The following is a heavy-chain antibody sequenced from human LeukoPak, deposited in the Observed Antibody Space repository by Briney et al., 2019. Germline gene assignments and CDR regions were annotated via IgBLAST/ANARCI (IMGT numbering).Heavy chain of an antibody. Sequence: ASVKVSRKASGYTFTSYGISWVRQAPGQGLEWMGWISAYNGNTNYAQKLQGRVTMTTDTSTSTAYMELRSLRSDDTAVYYCARFSFWSGYYDWFDPWGQGTLVTVSS. CDR2: ISAYNGNT. V-gene: IGHV1-18*01. CDR1: GYTFTSYG. J-gene: IGHJ5*02. D-gene: IGHD3-3*01. CDR3: ARFSFWSGYYDWFDP.